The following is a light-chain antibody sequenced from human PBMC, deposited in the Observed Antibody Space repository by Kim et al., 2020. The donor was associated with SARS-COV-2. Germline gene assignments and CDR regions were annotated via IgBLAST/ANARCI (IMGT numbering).Light chain of an antibody. CDR3: SSYTSSIPYV. Sequence: GQSITTSCTGTSSDVGGYNYVSWYQQHPGKAPKLIIYDVSNRPSGVSNRFSGSKSGNTASLTISGLQAEDEADYYCSSYTSSIPYVFGTGTKVTVL. J-gene: IGLJ1*01. CDR2: DVS. CDR1: SSDVGGYNY. V-gene: IGLV2-14*03.